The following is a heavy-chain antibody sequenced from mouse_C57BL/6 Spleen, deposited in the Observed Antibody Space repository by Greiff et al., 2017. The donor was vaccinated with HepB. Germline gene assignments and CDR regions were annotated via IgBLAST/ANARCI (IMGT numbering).Heavy chain of an antibody. CDR1: GFTFNTYA. CDR3: VRDGIYYGNYGYAMDY. J-gene: IGHJ4*01. V-gene: IGHV10-3*01. Sequence: EVQRVESGGGLVQPKGSLKLSCAASGFTFNTYAMHWVRQAPGKGLEWVARIRSKSSNYATYYADSVKDRFTISRDDSQSMLYLQMNNLKTEDTARYYCVRDGIYYGNYGYAMDYWGQGTSVTVSS. D-gene: IGHD2-1*01. CDR2: IRSKSSNYAT.